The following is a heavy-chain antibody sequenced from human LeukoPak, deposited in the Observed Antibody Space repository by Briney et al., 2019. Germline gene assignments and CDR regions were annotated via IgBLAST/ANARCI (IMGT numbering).Heavy chain of an antibody. CDR3: ARDRHSSVDY. CDR2: IRYDGSNK. CDR1: GFTFSSYG. V-gene: IGHV3-30*02. D-gene: IGHD3-22*01. Sequence: GGSLRLSCAASGFTFSSYGMHWVRQAPGKGLEWVAFIRYDGSNKYYADSVKGRFTVSRDNAKNSLYLQLDSLRAEDTAVYYCARDRHSSVDYWGQGTLVTVSS. J-gene: IGHJ4*02.